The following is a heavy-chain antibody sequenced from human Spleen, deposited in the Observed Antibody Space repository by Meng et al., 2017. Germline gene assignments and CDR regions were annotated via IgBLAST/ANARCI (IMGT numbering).Heavy chain of an antibody. V-gene: IGHV3-11*04. D-gene: IGHD3-10*01. CDR1: GFTFSDYY. CDR2: ISSSASTI. CDR3: AREMVRGIDAFDI. J-gene: IGHJ3*02. Sequence: GESLKISCAASGFTFSDYYTSWIRQAPGKGLEWVSYISSSASTIYYADSVKGRFTISRDNAKNSLYLQMNSLRAEDTAVYYCAREMVRGIDAFDIWGQGTMVTVSS.